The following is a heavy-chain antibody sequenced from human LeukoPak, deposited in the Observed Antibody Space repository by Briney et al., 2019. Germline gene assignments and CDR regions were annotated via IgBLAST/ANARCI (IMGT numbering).Heavy chain of an antibody. D-gene: IGHD3-10*01. V-gene: IGHV4-39*01. J-gene: IGHJ5*02. Sequence: SETLSLTCTVSGASISTSSYYWGRIRQPPGKGLEWIGSIYYSGDTYYNPSLKSRVTISADTSKIQFFLRRISVTAADSAVYYCARHSGDHWFDPWGQGTLVTVSS. CDR2: IYYSGDT. CDR1: GASISTSSYY. CDR3: ARHSGDHWFDP.